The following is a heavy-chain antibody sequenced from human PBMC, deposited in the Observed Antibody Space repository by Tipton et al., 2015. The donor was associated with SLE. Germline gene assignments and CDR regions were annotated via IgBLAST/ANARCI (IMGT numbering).Heavy chain of an antibody. CDR3: AKFPSIAGTDY. V-gene: IGHV3-64D*06. CDR2: ISSNGGST. J-gene: IGHJ4*02. CDR1: GFTFSSYA. Sequence: SLRLSCSASGFTFSSYAMHWVRQAPGKGLEYVSAISSNGGSTYYADSVKGRFTISRDNSKNTLYLQMNSLRAEDTAVYYCAKFPSIAGTDYWGQGTLVTVSS. D-gene: IGHD1-14*01.